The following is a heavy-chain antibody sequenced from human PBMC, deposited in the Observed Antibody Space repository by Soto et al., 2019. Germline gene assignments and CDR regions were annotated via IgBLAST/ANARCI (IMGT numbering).Heavy chain of an antibody. CDR2: VFYTGFT. J-gene: IGHJ4*02. CDR3: ATSQKGYNWNYFDH. V-gene: IGHV4-39*01. CDR1: GASLSSDAYY. D-gene: IGHD1-20*01. Sequence: SETLSLTCSVSGASLSSDAYYWGWLRQSPGKGPEWIGSVFYTGFTSYNPSLESRVSVSVDTSKNQFSLKVSGVSAADTAVYYCATSQKGYNWNYFDHWGQGALVTVSS.